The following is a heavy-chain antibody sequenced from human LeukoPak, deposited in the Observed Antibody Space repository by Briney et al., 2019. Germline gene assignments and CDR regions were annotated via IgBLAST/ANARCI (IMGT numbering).Heavy chain of an antibody. V-gene: IGHV1-18*01. CDR3: ARDGRYYYGSGIAENWFDP. CDR2: ISAYNGNT. J-gene: IGHJ5*02. D-gene: IGHD3-10*01. Sequence: ASVKVSCKASGYTFTSYGISWVRQAPGQGLEWMGWISAYNGNTNYAQKLQGRVTMTTDTSTSTAYMELRSLRSDDTAVYYCARDGRYYYGSGIAENWFDPWGQGTLVTVSS. CDR1: GYTFTSYG.